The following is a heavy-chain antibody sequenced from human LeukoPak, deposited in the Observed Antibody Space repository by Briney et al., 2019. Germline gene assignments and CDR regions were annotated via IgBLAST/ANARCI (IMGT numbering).Heavy chain of an antibody. J-gene: IGHJ4*02. CDR2: FDPEDGET. Sequence: ASVKVSCKVSGYTLTELSMHWVRQAPGKGLEWMGGFDPEDGETIYAQKFQGRVTMTEDTSTDTAYMELSSLRSEDTALYYCARSIAVAGPAEDYFDYWGQGTLVTVSS. CDR3: ARSIAVAGPAEDYFDY. V-gene: IGHV1-24*01. CDR1: GYTLTELS. D-gene: IGHD6-19*01.